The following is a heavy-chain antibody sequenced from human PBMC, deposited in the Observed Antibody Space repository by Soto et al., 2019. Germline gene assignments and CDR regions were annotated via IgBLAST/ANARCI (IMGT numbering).Heavy chain of an antibody. CDR2: IYHSGST. J-gene: IGHJ4*02. CDR1: GGSISSGGYS. CDR3: TRSSSTVTTLDY. V-gene: IGHV4-30-2*01. Sequence: QLQLQQSGSGLVKPSQTLSLTCAVSGGSISSGGYSWSWIRQPPGKGREWVGYIYHSGSTYYNPSLKSRVTISIDRSKNQFSLKLSYVTAADTAVYYCTRSSSTVTTLDYWGQGALVTVSS. D-gene: IGHD2-2*01.